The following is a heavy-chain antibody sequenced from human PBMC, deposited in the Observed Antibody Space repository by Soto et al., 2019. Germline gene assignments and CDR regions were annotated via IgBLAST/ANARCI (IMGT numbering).Heavy chain of an antibody. CDR3: ARDAGGGISSPYFTNGVCYSFNYYYYYMDV. D-gene: IGHD2-8*01. Sequence: ASVKVSCKASGYTFTGYYMHWVRQAPGQGLEWMGWINPNSGGTNYAQKFQGWVTMTRDTSISTAYMELSRLRSDDTAVYYCARDAGGGISSPYFTNGVCYSFNYYYYYMDVWGKGTTVTVSS. J-gene: IGHJ6*03. CDR1: GYTFTGYY. V-gene: IGHV1-2*04. CDR2: INPNSGGT.